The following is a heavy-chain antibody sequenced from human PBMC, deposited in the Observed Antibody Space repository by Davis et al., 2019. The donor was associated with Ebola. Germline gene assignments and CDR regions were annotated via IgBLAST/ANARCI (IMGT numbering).Heavy chain of an antibody. Sequence: GESLKISCKGSGYTFNNFWIGWVRQMPGKGLEWMGIIFPGDSDTKYSPSFQGQVTISADKSINTVYLQWRSLKASDTAIYYCARRMTSFQWYSFDYWGQGTLVTVSS. J-gene: IGHJ4*02. CDR3: ARRMTSFQWYSFDY. V-gene: IGHV5-51*01. CDR2: IFPGDSDT. D-gene: IGHD2-15*01. CDR1: GYTFNNFW.